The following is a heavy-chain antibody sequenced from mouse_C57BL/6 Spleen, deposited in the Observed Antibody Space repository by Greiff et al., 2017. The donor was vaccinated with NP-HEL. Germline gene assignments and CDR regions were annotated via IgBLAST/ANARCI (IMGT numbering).Heavy chain of an antibody. CDR1: GYTFTDYY. CDR2: IYPGSGNT. J-gene: IGHJ4*01. CDR3: ARHYYGTAYAMDY. Sequence: VQRVESGAELVRPGASVKLSCKASGYTFTDYYINWVKQRPGQGLEWIARIYPGSGNTYYNEKFKGKATLTAEKSSSTAYTQLSSLTSEDSAVYFCARHYYGTAYAMDYWGQGTSVTVSS. V-gene: IGHV1-76*01. D-gene: IGHD1-1*01.